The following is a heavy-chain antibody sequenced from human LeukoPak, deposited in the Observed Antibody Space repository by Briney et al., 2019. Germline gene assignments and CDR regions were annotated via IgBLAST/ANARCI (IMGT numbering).Heavy chain of an antibody. CDR3: ARYSYGSSGFDY. CDR1: GFTVSSNY. V-gene: IGHV3-66*01. J-gene: IGHJ4*02. Sequence: GGSLRLSCAASGFTVSSNYMSWVRQAPGKGLEWVSVIYSGGSTYYADSVKGRFTISRDNSKNTLYLQMNSLRAEDTAVYYCARYSYGSSGFDYWGQGTLVTVSS. D-gene: IGHD5-18*01. CDR2: IYSGGST.